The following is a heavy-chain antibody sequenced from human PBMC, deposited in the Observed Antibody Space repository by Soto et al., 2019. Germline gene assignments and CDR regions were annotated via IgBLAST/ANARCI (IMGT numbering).Heavy chain of an antibody. J-gene: IGHJ4*02. V-gene: IGHV1-46*01. CDR2: INPSGGST. Sequence: GASVKVSCKASGYTFTSYYMHWVRQAPGQGLEWMGIINPSGGSTSYAQKFQGRVTMTRDTSTSTVYMELSSLRSEDTAVYYCARGQGYYDSSGYTGGALGYWGQGTLVTV. CDR3: ARGQGYYDSSGYTGGALGY. CDR1: GYTFTSYY. D-gene: IGHD3-22*01.